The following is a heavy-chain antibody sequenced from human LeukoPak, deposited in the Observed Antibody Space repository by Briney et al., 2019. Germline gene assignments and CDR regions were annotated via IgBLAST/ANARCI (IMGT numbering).Heavy chain of an antibody. J-gene: IGHJ4*02. CDR1: GGSISSYY. Sequence: SETLSLTCTASGGSISSYYWSWIRQPPGKGLEWIGYIYYSGSTNYNPSLRSRVTISVDTSKNQFSLKLSSVTAADTAVYYCARHRVFATVTTFDYWGQGTLVTVSS. D-gene: IGHD4-17*01. V-gene: IGHV4-59*08. CDR2: IYYSGST. CDR3: ARHRVFATVTTFDY.